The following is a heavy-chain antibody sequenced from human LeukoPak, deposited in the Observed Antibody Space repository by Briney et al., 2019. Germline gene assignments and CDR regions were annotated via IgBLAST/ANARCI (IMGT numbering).Heavy chain of an antibody. D-gene: IGHD3-10*01. CDR1: GFTFSDFW. J-gene: IGHJ5*02. CDR3: AKGRFTSGSYPYNWFDP. Sequence: GGSLRLSCAASGFTFSDFWMHWVRQAPGKGLVWVSRINSGGTVTNYADSVKGRLTISRDNAKNTLYLQMNSLRAEDTAVYYCAKGRFTSGSYPYNWFDPWGQGTLVTVSS. V-gene: IGHV3-74*01. CDR2: INSGGTVT.